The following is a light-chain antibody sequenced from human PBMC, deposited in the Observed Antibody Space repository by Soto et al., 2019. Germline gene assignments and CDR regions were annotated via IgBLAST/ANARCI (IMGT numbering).Light chain of an antibody. V-gene: IGLV2-8*01. CDR2: EVS. Sequence: QSALTQPPSASGSPGQSVTISCTGTSSDVGGYNYVSWYQQHPGNAPKLMIYEVSKRPSGVPDRFSGSKSGNTASLTVSGLQAEDEADYYCSSYAGSNKLGVFGGGTKLTFL. J-gene: IGLJ2*01. CDR1: SSDVGGYNY. CDR3: SSYAGSNKLGV.